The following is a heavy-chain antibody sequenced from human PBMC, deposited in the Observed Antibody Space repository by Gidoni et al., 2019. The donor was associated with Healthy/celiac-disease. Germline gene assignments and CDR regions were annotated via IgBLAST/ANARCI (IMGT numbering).Heavy chain of an antibody. V-gene: IGHV4-59*08. CDR3: ARPLQGSSGWYANFDY. Sequence: QVQLQESGPGLVKPSETMSLTCTVSGGSISSYSWRWIRQPPGKGLEWIGYRYYSGSPNYNPSIKSRVTISVDTSKNQFSLKLSSVTAADTAGYYCARPLQGSSGWYANFDYWGQGTLVTVSS. CDR2: RYYSGSP. D-gene: IGHD6-19*01. J-gene: IGHJ4*02. CDR1: GGSISSYS.